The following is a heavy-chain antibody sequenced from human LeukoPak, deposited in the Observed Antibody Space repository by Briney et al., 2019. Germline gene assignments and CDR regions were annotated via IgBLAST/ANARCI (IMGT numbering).Heavy chain of an antibody. CDR3: AREGYDILTQANQQGAFDI. CDR2: IYYSGST. Sequence: SETLSLTCTVSGGSISSSSYYWGWIRQPPGKGLEWIGSIYYSGSTYYNPSLKSRVTISVDTSKNQFSLKLSSVTAADTAVYYCAREGYDILTQANQQGAFDIWGQGTMVTVSS. V-gene: IGHV4-39*07. J-gene: IGHJ3*02. CDR1: GGSISSSSYY. D-gene: IGHD3-9*01.